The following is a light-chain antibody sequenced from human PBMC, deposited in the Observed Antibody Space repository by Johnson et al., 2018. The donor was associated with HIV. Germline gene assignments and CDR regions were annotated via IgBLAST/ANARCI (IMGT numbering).Light chain of an antibody. V-gene: IGLV1-51*01. J-gene: IGLJ1*01. CDR2: DND. CDR1: YSNIGNNY. CDR3: GTWDSSLSAGV. Sequence: QSVLTQPPSVSAAPGQKVTISCSGSYSNIGNNYVSWYQQVPGTAPKLLIYDNDKRPSGIPDRFSASKSGTSATLGITGLQTGDEADYYCGTWDSSLSAGVFGAWTKVTGL.